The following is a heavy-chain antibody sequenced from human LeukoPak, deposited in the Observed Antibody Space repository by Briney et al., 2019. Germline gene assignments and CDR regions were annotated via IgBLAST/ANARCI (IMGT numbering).Heavy chain of an antibody. CDR2: IYSGGST. CDR3: ATSVLGYCSSTSCPFDY. Sequence: GGSLRLSCAASGFTVSSNYMSWVRQAPGKGLEWVSVIYSGGSTYYADSVKGRFTISRDNSKNTLYLQMSSLRAEDTAVYYCATSVLGYCSSTSCPFDYWGQGTLVTVSS. D-gene: IGHD2-2*01. J-gene: IGHJ4*02. V-gene: IGHV3-53*01. CDR1: GFTVSSNY.